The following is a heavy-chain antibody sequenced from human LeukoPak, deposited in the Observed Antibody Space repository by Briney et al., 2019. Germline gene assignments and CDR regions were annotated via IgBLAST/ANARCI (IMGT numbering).Heavy chain of an antibody. Sequence: SETLSLTCAVYGGSFSGYYWSWIRQPPGKGLEWIGEINHSGSTNYNPSLKSRVTMSVDTSKNQFSLKLSSVTAADTAVYYCARDWGSGWYYYYGMDVWGQGTTVTVSS. D-gene: IGHD6-19*01. CDR2: INHSGST. V-gene: IGHV4-34*01. J-gene: IGHJ6*02. CDR3: ARDWGSGWYYYYGMDV. CDR1: GGSFSGYY.